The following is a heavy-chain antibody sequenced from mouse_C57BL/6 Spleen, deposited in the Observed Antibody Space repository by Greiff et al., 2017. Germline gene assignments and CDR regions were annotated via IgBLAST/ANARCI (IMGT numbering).Heavy chain of an antibody. V-gene: IGHV1-64*01. Sequence: QVQLQQPGAELVKPGASVKLSCKASGYTFTSYWMHWVKQRPGQGLEWIGMIHPNSGSTNYNEKFKSKATLTVDKSSSTAYMQLSSLTSEDSAVYYCASPLPVVAGDFGYWGQGTTLTVSS. J-gene: IGHJ2*01. CDR2: IHPNSGST. CDR3: ASPLPVVAGDFGY. D-gene: IGHD1-1*01. CDR1: GYTFTSYW.